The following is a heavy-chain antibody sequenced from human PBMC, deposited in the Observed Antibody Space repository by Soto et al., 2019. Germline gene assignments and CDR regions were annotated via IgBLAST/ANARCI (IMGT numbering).Heavy chain of an antibody. CDR3: ARGGDFWSGFREPWYYYGMDV. Sequence: QLQLQESGSGLVKPSQTLSLTCAVSGGSISSGGYSWSWIRQPPGKGLEWIGYIYHSGSTYYNPSLKSRVTISVDRSKNQFSLKLSSVTAADTAVYYCARGGDFWSGFREPWYYYGMDVWSQGTTVTVSS. CDR1: GGSISSGGYS. J-gene: IGHJ6*02. D-gene: IGHD3-3*01. CDR2: IYHSGST. V-gene: IGHV4-30-2*01.